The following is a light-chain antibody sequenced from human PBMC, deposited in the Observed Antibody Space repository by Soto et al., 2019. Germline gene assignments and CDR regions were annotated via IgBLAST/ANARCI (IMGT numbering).Light chain of an antibody. CDR2: EVS. J-gene: IGLJ3*02. V-gene: IGLV2-14*01. CDR1: SSDVGAYNY. Sequence: QSALTQPASVSGSPGQSITISCTATSSDVGAYNYVSWYQQHPGKAPKLMIYEVSDRPSGVSSRFSGSKSGTSASLAITGLQAEDEADYYCQAYVYSLTAFVFGGGTKLTVL. CDR3: QAYVYSLTAFV.